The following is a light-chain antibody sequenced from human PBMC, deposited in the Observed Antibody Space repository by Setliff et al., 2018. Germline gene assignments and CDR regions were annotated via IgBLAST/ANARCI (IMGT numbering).Light chain of an antibody. V-gene: IGLV2-14*03. CDR2: DVS. Sequence: QSVLTQPASVSGSPGQSITISCSGTSSDVGAYDLVSWYKQHPGKAPKLIISDVSNRPSGVSNRFSGSKSGNTASLTISGLQAEDEADYYCSAYTSSSTYVFGTGTKVPS. CDR1: SSDVGAYDL. J-gene: IGLJ1*01. CDR3: SAYTSSSTYV.